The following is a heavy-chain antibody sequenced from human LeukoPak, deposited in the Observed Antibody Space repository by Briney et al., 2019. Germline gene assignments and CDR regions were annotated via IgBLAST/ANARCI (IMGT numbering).Heavy chain of an antibody. V-gene: IGHV4-34*01. D-gene: IGHD3-22*01. Sequence: PSETLSLTCAVYGGSFSGYYWSWIRQPPGKGLEWIGEINHSGSTNYNPSLKSRVTISVDTSKNQFSLKLSSVTAADTAVYYCAGQEDYYDSSGYSHDAFDIWGQGTMVTVSS. J-gene: IGHJ3*02. CDR2: INHSGST. CDR3: AGQEDYYDSSGYSHDAFDI. CDR1: GGSFSGYY.